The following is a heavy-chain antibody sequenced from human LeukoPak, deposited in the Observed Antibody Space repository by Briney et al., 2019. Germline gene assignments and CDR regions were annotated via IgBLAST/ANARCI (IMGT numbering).Heavy chain of an antibody. V-gene: IGHV3-30*02. CDR2: IKPDGSNK. CDR1: GFTFSSYG. CDR3: ARSRAFDY. D-gene: IGHD2/OR15-2a*01. Sequence: PGGSLRLSCAASGFTFSSYGMHWVRQAPGKGLEWVALIKPDGSNKYHADSVKGRFTISRDNSKNTLHLQMNSLRAEDTAVYYCARSRAFDYWGQGTLVTVSS. J-gene: IGHJ4*02.